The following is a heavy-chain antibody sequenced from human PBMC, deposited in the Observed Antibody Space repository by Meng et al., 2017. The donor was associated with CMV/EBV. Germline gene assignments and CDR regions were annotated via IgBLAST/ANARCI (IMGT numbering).Heavy chain of an antibody. CDR3: ARDRLLGWFDP. Sequence: EVPLVESGGGLVPPGGSLSLSCAASGFTFSSYWMHWVRQAPGKGLVWVSRINSDGSSTSYADSVKGRFTISRDNAKNTLYLQMNSLRAEDTAVYYCARDRLLGWFDPWGQGTLVTVSS. CDR1: GFTFSSYW. J-gene: IGHJ5*02. V-gene: IGHV3-74*01. CDR2: INSDGSST. D-gene: IGHD7-27*01.